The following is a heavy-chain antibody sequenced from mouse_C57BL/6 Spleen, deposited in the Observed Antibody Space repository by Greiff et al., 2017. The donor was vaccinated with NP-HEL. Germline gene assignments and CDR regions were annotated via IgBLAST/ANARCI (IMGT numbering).Heavy chain of an antibody. CDR2: IYPGDGDT. CDR1: GYAFSSSW. Sequence: QVQLQQSGPELVKPGASVKISCKASGYAFSSSWMNWVKQRPGKGLEWIGRIYPGDGDTNYNGKFKGKATLTADQSSSTAYMQPSDLTSEDSAVYCCARGDTDYWGQGTTLTVSS. J-gene: IGHJ2*01. CDR3: ARGDTDY. V-gene: IGHV1-82*01.